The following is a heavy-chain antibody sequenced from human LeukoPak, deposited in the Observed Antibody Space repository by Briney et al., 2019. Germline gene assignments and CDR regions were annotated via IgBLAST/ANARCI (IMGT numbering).Heavy chain of an antibody. CDR2: IRKKFNRYTT. Sequence: GGSLRLSCAASGFTFSTHYMDWVSQAPGKVLEWVGRIRKKFNRYTTENAASVKDRFTISRDNSQNSLYLQMNSLKTEDTATYYCARVFGDTRGWDYMDVWGKGTTVTVSS. CDR3: ARVFGDTRGWDYMDV. D-gene: IGHD2-21*02. J-gene: IGHJ6*03. V-gene: IGHV3-72*01. CDR1: GFTFSTHY.